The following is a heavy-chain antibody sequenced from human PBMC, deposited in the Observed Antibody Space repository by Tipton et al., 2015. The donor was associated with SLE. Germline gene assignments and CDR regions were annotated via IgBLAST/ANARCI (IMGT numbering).Heavy chain of an antibody. J-gene: IGHJ4*02. CDR3: GRGGLEPVDY. D-gene: IGHD5-24*01. V-gene: IGHV3-66*01. Sequence: SLRLSCAASGFSISDYWMHWVRQAPGKGLEWVSVIFGGGSTYYGDSVKGRFTIPRDNSKNTLYLQMNSLRVEDTAVYFCGRGGLEPVDYWGQGTLVTVSP. CDR2: IFGGGST. CDR1: GFSISDYW.